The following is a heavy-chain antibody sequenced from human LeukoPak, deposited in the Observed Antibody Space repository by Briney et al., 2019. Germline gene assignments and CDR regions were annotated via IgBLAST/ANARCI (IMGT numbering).Heavy chain of an antibody. V-gene: IGHV1-8*01. CDR3: ARLWFGESLSISYFDY. D-gene: IGHD3-10*01. CDR1: GYTFTSYD. J-gene: IGHJ4*02. Sequence: SVKVSCKASGYTFTSYDINWVRQATGQGLEWMGWMNPNSGNTGYAQKFQGRVTMTRNTSISTAYMELSSLRSEDTAVYYCARLWFGESLSISYFDYWGQGTLVTVSS. CDR2: MNPNSGNT.